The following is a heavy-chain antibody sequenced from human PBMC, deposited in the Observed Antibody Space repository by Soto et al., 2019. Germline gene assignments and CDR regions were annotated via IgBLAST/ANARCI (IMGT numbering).Heavy chain of an antibody. CDR2: LYDLDGT. Sequence: GGSLRLSCAASGFTFSSYGMSWVRQAPGKGLEWVSALYDLDGTYYADSVKGRFTTSSDSSRTTVYLQMNDLRPDDTAVYSCATWHLREHAYDIWGQGTTVTVS. J-gene: IGHJ3*02. D-gene: IGHD3-10*01. CDR1: GFTFSSYG. CDR3: ATWHLREHAYDI. V-gene: IGHV3-23*01.